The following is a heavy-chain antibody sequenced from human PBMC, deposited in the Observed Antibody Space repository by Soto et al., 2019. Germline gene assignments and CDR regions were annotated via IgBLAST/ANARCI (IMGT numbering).Heavy chain of an antibody. Sequence: SETLSLTCAVYCGSFSGYYWSWIRQPPGKGLEWIGEINHSGSTYYNPSLKSRVTISVDTSKNQFSLKLSSVTAADTAVYYCARHQLPVYATSFDYWGQGTLVTVSS. D-gene: IGHD2-8*01. V-gene: IGHV4-34*01. J-gene: IGHJ4*02. CDR3: ARHQLPVYATSFDY. CDR2: INHSGST. CDR1: CGSFSGYY.